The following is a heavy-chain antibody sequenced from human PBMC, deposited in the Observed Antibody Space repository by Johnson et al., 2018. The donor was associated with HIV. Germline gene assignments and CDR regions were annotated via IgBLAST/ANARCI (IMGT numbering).Heavy chain of an antibody. D-gene: IGHD3-16*01. V-gene: IGHV3-11*04. CDR2: ISSSGYST. CDR1: TFTFSGYN. Sequence: VQLVESGGGLVRPGGSLRLSCVASTFTFSGYNMAWIRQAPGKGLECLSYISSSGYSTYYTDSVKGRFTISRDNAKKSLFLQMNSLRAEDTAVYYCARDPRLGELKIDRRGYAFDIWGQGTMVTVSS. J-gene: IGHJ3*02. CDR3: ARDPRLGELKIDRRGYAFDI.